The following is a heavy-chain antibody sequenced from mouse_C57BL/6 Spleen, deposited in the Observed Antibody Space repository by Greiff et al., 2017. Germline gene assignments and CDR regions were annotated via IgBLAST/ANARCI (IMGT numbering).Heavy chain of an antibody. D-gene: IGHD1-1*01. CDR2: IYPSDSET. Sequence: VKLQQPGAELVRPGSSVKLSCKASGYTFTSYWMDWVKQRPGQGLEWIGNIYPSDSETHYNQKFKDKATLTVDKSSSTAYMQLSSLTSEDSAVYYCARSKENYYGSFSYDWGQGTTLTVAS. J-gene: IGHJ2*01. V-gene: IGHV1-61*01. CDR3: ARSKENYYGSFSYD. CDR1: GYTFTSYW.